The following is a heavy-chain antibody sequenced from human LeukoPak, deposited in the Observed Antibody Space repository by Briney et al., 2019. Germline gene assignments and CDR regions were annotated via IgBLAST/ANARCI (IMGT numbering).Heavy chain of an antibody. CDR2: INPSGGST. V-gene: IGHV1-46*01. Sequence: ASVKVSCKASGYTFTSYYMHWVRQAPGQGLEWMGIINPSGGSTSYAQKFQGRVTMTRDTSTSTVYMELSSLRSEDTAVYYCARDYGDYIPNNWFDPWGQGTLVTVSS. D-gene: IGHD4-17*01. CDR1: GYTFTSYY. J-gene: IGHJ5*02. CDR3: ARDYGDYIPNNWFDP.